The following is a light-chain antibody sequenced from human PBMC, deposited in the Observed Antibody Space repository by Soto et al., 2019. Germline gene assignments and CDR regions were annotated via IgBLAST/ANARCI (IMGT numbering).Light chain of an antibody. CDR2: EVR. CDR3: SSYTSSSTPHVV. V-gene: IGLV2-14*01. J-gene: IGLJ2*01. CDR1: SRDIGAYNL. Sequence: QSALTQPASLSGSPGQSITISCSGTSRDIGAYNLVSWYQQLPGKAPKLLIYEVRSRPSGISYRFSGSKSGTTASLTISGLQAEDEADYYCSSYTSSSTPHVVFGGGTQLTVL.